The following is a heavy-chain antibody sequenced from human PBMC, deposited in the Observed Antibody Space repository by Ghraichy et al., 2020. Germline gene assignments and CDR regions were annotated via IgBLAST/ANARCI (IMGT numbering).Heavy chain of an antibody. J-gene: IGHJ4*02. CDR1: GFTFSSYG. D-gene: IGHD3-10*01. Sequence: GGSLRLSCAASGFTFSSYGMHWVRQAPGKGLEWVAVISYDGSNKYYADSVKGRFTISRDNSKNTLYLQMNSLRAEDTAVYYCAKELGFGERTALDYWGQGTLVTVSS. CDR2: ISYDGSNK. CDR3: AKELGFGERTALDY. V-gene: IGHV3-30*18.